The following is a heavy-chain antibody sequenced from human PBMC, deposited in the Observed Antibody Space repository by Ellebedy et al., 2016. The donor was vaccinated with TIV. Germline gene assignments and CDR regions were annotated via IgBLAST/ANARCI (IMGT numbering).Heavy chain of an antibody. J-gene: IGHJ4*02. CDR3: ARRSSAYALDY. CDR1: GYTFSSNY. D-gene: IGHD5-12*01. V-gene: IGHV1-46*01. CDR2: TDPSGGST. Sequence: AAPVKVSCKASGYTFSSNYMHWVRQAPGQGLEWMGITDPSGGSTNYAQKFQGRVTMTRDTSTSTVYMELSSLRSEDTAVYYCARRSSAYALDYWGQGTLVTVSS.